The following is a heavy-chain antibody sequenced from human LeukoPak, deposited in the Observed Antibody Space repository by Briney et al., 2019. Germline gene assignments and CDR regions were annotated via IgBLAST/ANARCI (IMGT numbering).Heavy chain of an antibody. J-gene: IGHJ6*03. D-gene: IGHD2-8*01. Sequence: GASVKVSCKASGYTFTGYYMHWVRQAPGQGLEWMGWINPNSGGTNYAQKFQGRVTMTRDTSISTAYMELSSLRSEDTAVYYCARDPVYAPARYMDVWGKGTTVTVSS. V-gene: IGHV1-2*02. CDR3: ARDPVYAPARYMDV. CDR1: GYTFTGYY. CDR2: INPNSGGT.